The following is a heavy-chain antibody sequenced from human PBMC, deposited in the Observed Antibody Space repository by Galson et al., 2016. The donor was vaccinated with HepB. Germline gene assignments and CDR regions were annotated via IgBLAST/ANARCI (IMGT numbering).Heavy chain of an antibody. Sequence: SLRLSCAASGFTFSSYAMSWVRQAPGKGLGWVSAISDNDGSTYYADDVKGRFTLSRDNSKNAQDLQKNSLRAEDTAVYYCAKGVAGKGFDYWGQRTLVTVSA. V-gene: IGHV3-23*01. D-gene: IGHD6-19*01. J-gene: IGHJ4*02. CDR1: GFTFSSYA. CDR2: ISDNDGST. CDR3: AKGVAGKGFDY.